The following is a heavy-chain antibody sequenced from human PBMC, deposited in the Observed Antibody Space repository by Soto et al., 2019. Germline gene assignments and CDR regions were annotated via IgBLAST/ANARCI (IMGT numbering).Heavy chain of an antibody. CDR3: ARDYDYGSGRGH. CDR1: GYTFTSYG. J-gene: IGHJ4*02. CDR2: ISAYNGNT. D-gene: IGHD3-10*01. Sequence: QVQLVQSGAEVKKPGASLKVSCKASGYTFTSYGISWVRQAPGQGLERMGWISAYNGNTNNAQKLQGRVTMTTDPTTSTADMELRSMSSYDTAVYYCARDYDYGSGRGHGGQGTVVTVSS. V-gene: IGHV1-18*01.